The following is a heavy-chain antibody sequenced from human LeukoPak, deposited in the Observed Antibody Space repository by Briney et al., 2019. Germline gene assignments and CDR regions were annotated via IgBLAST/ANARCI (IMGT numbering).Heavy chain of an antibody. CDR2: INHSGST. Sequence: SETLSLTCAVYGGSFSGYYWSWIRQPPGKGLEWIGEINHSGSTNYNPSLKSRVTISVDTSKNQFSLKLSSVTAADTAVYYCARDLSYCSTTSCYARFDYWGQGTLATVSS. D-gene: IGHD2-2*01. CDR3: ARDLSYCSTTSCYARFDY. V-gene: IGHV4-34*01. CDR1: GGSFSGYY. J-gene: IGHJ4*02.